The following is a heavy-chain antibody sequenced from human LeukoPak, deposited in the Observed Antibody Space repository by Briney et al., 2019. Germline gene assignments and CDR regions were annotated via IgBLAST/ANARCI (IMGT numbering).Heavy chain of an antibody. D-gene: IGHD3-3*01. V-gene: IGHV3-33*06. CDR2: IWYDGSNK. CDR1: GFTFSSYG. J-gene: IGHJ4*02. CDR3: AKTYYDFWSGYRNYYFDY. Sequence: PGRSLRLSCAASGFTFSSYGMHWVRQAPGKGLEWVAVIWYDGSNKYYADSVKGRFTISRDNSKNTLYLQMNSLRAEDTAVYYCAKTYYDFWSGYRNYYFDYWGQGTLVTVSS.